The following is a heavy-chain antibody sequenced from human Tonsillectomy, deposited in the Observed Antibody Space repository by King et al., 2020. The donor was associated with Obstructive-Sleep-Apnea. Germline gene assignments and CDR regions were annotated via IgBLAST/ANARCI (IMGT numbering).Heavy chain of an antibody. Sequence: VQLVESGGGLVQPGGSLRLSCAASGFTVSSSRMNWVRQAPGKGLEWLSYISDISSTTYYADSVKGRFINSRDNAKNSLYLQMNSLRSEDTAVYYCARDGNWNGEVPLDYWGQGTLVTVSS. CDR1: GFTVSSSR. CDR2: ISDISSTT. D-gene: IGHD1-1*01. V-gene: IGHV3-48*04. J-gene: IGHJ4*02. CDR3: ARDGNWNGEVPLDY.